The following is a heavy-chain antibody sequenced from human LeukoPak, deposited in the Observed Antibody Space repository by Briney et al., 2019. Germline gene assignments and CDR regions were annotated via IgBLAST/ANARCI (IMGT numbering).Heavy chain of an antibody. J-gene: IGHJ4*02. CDR1: GGSISSYY. CDR3: AVNYYDSSGYSENFDF. CDR2: IYTSGST. Sequence: PSETLSLTCTVSGGSISSYYWSWIRQPAGQGLKWIGRIYTSGSTNYNHSLKSRVNISVDKSKNQFSLKLSSVTAADTAVYYCAVNYYDSSGYSENFDFWGQGTLVTVSS. D-gene: IGHD3-22*01. V-gene: IGHV4-4*07.